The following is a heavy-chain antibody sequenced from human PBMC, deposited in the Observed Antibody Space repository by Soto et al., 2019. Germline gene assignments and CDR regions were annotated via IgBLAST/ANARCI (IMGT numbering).Heavy chain of an antibody. CDR1: GGSISSSSYY. J-gene: IGHJ6*02. D-gene: IGHD4-17*01. V-gene: IGHV4-39*01. CDR3: AGFYGDYVGNYYYYGMDV. CDR2: IYYSGST. Sequence: SETLSLTCTVSGGSISSSSYYWGWLRQPPGKGLEWIGCIYYSGSTNYNPSLKSRVTISVDTSKNQFSLKLSSVTAADTAVYYCAGFYGDYVGNYYYYGMDVWGQGTTVTVSS.